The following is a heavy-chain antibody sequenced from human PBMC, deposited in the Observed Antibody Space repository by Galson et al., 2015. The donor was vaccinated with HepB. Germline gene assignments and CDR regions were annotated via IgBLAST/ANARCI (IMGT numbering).Heavy chain of an antibody. Sequence: LRLSCAASGFTFSGYWMHWVRQAPGKGLVWVARINSDGSSRYYADSVRGRFTISRDNARSTLFLQMDSLRAEDTALFYCARHSGTYLDYWGQGTLVTVSS. J-gene: IGHJ4*02. CDR3: ARHSGTYLDY. D-gene: IGHD1-26*01. CDR1: GFTFSGYW. V-gene: IGHV3-74*01. CDR2: INSDGSSR.